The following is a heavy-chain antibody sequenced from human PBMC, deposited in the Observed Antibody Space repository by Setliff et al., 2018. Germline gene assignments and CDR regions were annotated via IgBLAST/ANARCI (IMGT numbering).Heavy chain of an antibody. D-gene: IGHD3-16*01. CDR1: GYSISSGYY. Sequence: SETLSLTCAVSGYSISSGYYWGWIRQSPGKGLEWIGSIYRSGSTYYNPSLRGRVSITLDTSRNEFSLRLNSLTAADTAVYYCARAITSKYYFEYWGQGTLVTVSS. J-gene: IGHJ4*02. CDR2: IYRSGST. CDR3: ARAITSKYYFEY. V-gene: IGHV4-38-2*01.